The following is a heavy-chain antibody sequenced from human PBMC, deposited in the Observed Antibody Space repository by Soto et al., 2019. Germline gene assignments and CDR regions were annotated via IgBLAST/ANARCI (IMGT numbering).Heavy chain of an antibody. Sequence: GRSLRPSSAASGFTFSSYWMHWVRQAHGKGLAWVSRINPDGRSISDADSVKGRFTISRDNAKNSLYLQMNSLKAEDTALYYCPKGDETGYQYLGMAAWGQGPTVT. D-gene: IGHD2-2*01. CDR1: GFTFSSYW. V-gene: IGHV3-74*01. CDR2: INPDGRSI. CDR3: PKGDETGYQYLGMAA. J-gene: IGHJ6*02.